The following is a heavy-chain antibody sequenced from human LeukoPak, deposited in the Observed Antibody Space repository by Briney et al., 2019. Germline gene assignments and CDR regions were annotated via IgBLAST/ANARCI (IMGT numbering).Heavy chain of an antibody. D-gene: IGHD3-10*01. J-gene: IGHJ4*02. CDR2: FDPEDGET. CDR3: ATGPSLYYYFDY. CDR1: GYTLTELS. Sequence: ASVKVSCKVSGYTLTELSMHWLRQAPGKGLEWMGGFDPEDGETIYAQKFQGRVTMTEDTSTDTAYMELSSLRSEDTAVYYCATGPSLYYYFDYWGQGTLVTVSS. V-gene: IGHV1-24*01.